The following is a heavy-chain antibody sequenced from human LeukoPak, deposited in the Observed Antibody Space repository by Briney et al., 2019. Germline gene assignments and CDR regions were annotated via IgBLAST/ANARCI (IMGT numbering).Heavy chain of an antibody. CDR3: ARVNYDILTGYYIPHAFDI. J-gene: IGHJ3*02. CDR2: ITAYNGNT. D-gene: IGHD3-9*01. V-gene: IGHV1-18*01. Sequence: ASVKVSCKTSGYTFITYGISWVRQAPGQGLEWMGWITAYNGNTKYEEKLQDRVTMTTDTSTSTAYMELRSLRSDDTAVYYCARVNYDILTGYYIPHAFDIWGQGTMVTVSS. CDR1: GYTFITYG.